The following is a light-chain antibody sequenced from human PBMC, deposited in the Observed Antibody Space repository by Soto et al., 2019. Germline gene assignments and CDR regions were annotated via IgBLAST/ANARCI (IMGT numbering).Light chain of an antibody. J-gene: IGKJ1*01. V-gene: IGKV1-5*01. Sequence: DIQMSQSPSTLSASVGDRVTITCRASQSISSLLAWYQQKPGKAPRLLIYDASSLESGVPSRFSGSGSGTEFTLTISSLHPDDFATYYCQQYNSYLWTFGQGTKVDI. CDR2: DAS. CDR3: QQYNSYLWT. CDR1: QSISSL.